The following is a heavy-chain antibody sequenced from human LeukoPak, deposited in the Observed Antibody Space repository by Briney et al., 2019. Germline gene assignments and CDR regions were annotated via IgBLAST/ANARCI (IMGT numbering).Heavy chain of an antibody. J-gene: IGHJ4*02. D-gene: IGHD2-15*01. Sequence: GGSLRLSSAASGFTFSSYAMSWVRQAPGKGLEWVSAISGSGGSTYYADSVKGRFTISRDNSKNTLYLQMNSLRAEDTAVYYCAKGRDIVVVVAATLVYWGQGTLVTVSS. CDR1: GFTFSSYA. CDR2: ISGSGGST. V-gene: IGHV3-23*01. CDR3: AKGRDIVVVVAATLVY.